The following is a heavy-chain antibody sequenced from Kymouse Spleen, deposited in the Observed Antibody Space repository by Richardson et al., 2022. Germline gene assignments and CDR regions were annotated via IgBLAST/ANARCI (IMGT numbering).Heavy chain of an antibody. V-gene: IGHV3-73*02. CDR3: TRWTNWNFDAFDI. D-gene: IGHD1-7*01. CDR2: IRSKANSYAT. CDR1: GFTFSGSA. Sequence: EVQLVESGGGLVQPGGSLKLSCAASGFTFSGSAMHWVRQASGKGLEWVGRIRSKANSYATAYAASVKGRFTISRDDSKNTAYLQMNSLKTEDTAVYYCTRWTNWNFDAFDIWGQGTMVTVSS. J-gene: IGHJ3*02.